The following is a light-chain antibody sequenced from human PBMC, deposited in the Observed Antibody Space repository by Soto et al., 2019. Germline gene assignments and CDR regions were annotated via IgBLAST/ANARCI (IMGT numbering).Light chain of an antibody. CDR3: SSYTNTTTRV. CDR1: SSDVGAYNY. Sequence: QSALTQPASVSASPGQSITISCTGTSSDVGAYNYVSWYQRHPGKAPKLLIFEVSYRPSGVSSRFSGSKSGNTASLTISGLQAEDEADYYCSSYTNTTTRVFGSGTKVTVL. J-gene: IGLJ1*01. V-gene: IGLV2-14*01. CDR2: EVS.